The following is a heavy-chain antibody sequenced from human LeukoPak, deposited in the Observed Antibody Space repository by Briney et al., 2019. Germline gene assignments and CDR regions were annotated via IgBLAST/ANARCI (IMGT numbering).Heavy chain of an antibody. CDR3: AKGAATYSSSPYYMDV. Sequence: GGSLRLSCAASGFTFSNYGMHWVRQAPCKGLEWVALISYDGSIKYYADSVKGRFTISRDNSKNTLYLQMNSLRAEDTAVYYCAKGAATYSSSPYYMDVWGKGTTVTVSS. CDR2: ISYDGSIK. D-gene: IGHD6-13*01. CDR1: GFTFSNYG. J-gene: IGHJ6*03. V-gene: IGHV3-30*18.